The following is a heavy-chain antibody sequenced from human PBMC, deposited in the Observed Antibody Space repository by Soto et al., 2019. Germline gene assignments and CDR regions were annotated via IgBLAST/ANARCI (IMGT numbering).Heavy chain of an antibody. CDR2: INQDGSEK. V-gene: IGHV3-7*01. Sequence: GGSLRLSCAASGFTFSSYWMDWVRQAPGKGLEWAANINQDGSEKYYVDSVKGRFTISRDNAKNSLYLQMSSLTAADSALYYCARSLDYWGQGTMVTVSS. CDR3: ARSLDY. J-gene: IGHJ4*02. CDR1: GFTFSSYW.